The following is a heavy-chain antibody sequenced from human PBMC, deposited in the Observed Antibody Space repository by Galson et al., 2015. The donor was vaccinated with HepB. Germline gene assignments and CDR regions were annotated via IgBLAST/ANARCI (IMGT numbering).Heavy chain of an antibody. Sequence: SLRLSCAGSGFSFSKYAMSWVRQAPGKGLEWVSGISGSGGHTYYTDSVKGRFTISRDNSKKTLYLQMRSLGVEDTAVYYCGKVAVLVSGVAYYFDYWGQGTLVTVSS. CDR2: ISGSGGHT. V-gene: IGHV3-23*01. CDR1: GFSFSKYA. J-gene: IGHJ4*02. D-gene: IGHD2-21*02. CDR3: GKVAVLVSGVAYYFDY.